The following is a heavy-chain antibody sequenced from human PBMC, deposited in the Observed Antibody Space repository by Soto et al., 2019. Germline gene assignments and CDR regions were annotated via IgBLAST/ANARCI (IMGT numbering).Heavy chain of an antibody. J-gene: IGHJ5*02. V-gene: IGHV3-21*01. CDR3: AREKLRTKNWFDP. D-gene: IGHD1-7*01. CDR2: ISSSSSYI. Sequence: PGGSLRLSCAASGFTFSSYSMNWVRQAPGKGLEWVSSISSSSSYIYYADSVKGRFTISRDNAKNSLYLQMNSLRAEDTAVYYCAREKLRTKNWFDPWGQGTLVTVS. CDR1: GFTFSSYS.